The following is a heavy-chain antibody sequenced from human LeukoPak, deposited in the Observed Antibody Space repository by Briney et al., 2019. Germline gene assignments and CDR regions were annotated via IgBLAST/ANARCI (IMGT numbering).Heavy chain of an antibody. V-gene: IGHV3-23*01. Sequence: MSRRRNAPGKGLEWVSGISGSGGSTYYADSVKGRFTISRDNSKNTLYLQMNSLRAEDTAVYYCAKDRPMIVVVTYYFDYWGQGTLVTVSS. CDR3: AKDRPMIVVVTYYFDY. J-gene: IGHJ4*02. D-gene: IGHD3-22*01. CDR2: ISGSGGST.